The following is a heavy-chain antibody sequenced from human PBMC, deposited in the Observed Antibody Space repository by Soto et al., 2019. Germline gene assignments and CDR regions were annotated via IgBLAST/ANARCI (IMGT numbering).Heavy chain of an antibody. Sequence: QVQLQQWGAGLLMPSETLSLTCAVYGGSFSGYYWSWIRQPPGKGLEWIGEINHSGSTNYNPSLKSRVTISVDTSKNQFSLKLSSVTAADTAVYYCARASITIFGVVMDFDYWGQGTLVTVSS. CDR3: ARASITIFGVVMDFDY. CDR1: GGSFSGYY. D-gene: IGHD3-3*01. J-gene: IGHJ4*02. CDR2: INHSGST. V-gene: IGHV4-34*01.